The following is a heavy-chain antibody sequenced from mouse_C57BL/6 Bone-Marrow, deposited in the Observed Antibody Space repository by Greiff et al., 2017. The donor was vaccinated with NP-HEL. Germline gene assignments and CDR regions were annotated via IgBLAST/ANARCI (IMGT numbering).Heavy chain of an antibody. D-gene: IGHD1-1*01. CDR2: IDPGDGDT. V-gene: IGHV14-2*01. Sequence: VQLQQSGAELVKPGASVKLSCTASGFNIKDYYMHWVKQRTEQGLEWIGRIDPGDGDTKYAPTFQGKATITADTSSNTAFLQLTSLTSEDTAAYFCDRTYYSAFAYWGQGTLVTVSA. CDR1: GFNIKDYY. J-gene: IGHJ3*01. CDR3: DRTYYSAFAY.